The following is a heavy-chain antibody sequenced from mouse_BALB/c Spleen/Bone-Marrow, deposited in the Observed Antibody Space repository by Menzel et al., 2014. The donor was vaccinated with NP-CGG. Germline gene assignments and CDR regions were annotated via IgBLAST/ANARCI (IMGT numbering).Heavy chain of an antibody. CDR3: ARRQFGPAWFAY. J-gene: IGHJ3*01. D-gene: IGHD6-1*01. CDR2: INPNNGAT. V-gene: IGHV1-18*01. Sequence: VQLQQSGPELVKPGASVKISCKTSGYTFTEYTMHWVKQSHGKSLEWIGGINPNNGATSYNQKFKGKATLTVDKSSSTAYMELRSLTSEDPAVYFCARRQFGPAWFAYWGQGTLVTVSA. CDR1: GYTFTEYT.